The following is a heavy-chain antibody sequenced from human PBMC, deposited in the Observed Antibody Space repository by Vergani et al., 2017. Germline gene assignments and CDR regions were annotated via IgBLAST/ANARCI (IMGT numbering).Heavy chain of an antibody. Sequence: EVQLVESGGGLVKPGGSLRLSCAASGFTFSSYAMSWVRQAPGKGLEWVSAISGSGGSTYYADSVKGRFTISRDNAKNSLYLQMNSLRAEDTAVYYCARGSPRLNYYYGMDVWGQGTTVTVSS. J-gene: IGHJ6*02. D-gene: IGHD4/OR15-4a*01. V-gene: IGHV3-23*04. CDR3: ARGSPRLNYYYGMDV. CDR2: ISGSGGST. CDR1: GFTFSSYA.